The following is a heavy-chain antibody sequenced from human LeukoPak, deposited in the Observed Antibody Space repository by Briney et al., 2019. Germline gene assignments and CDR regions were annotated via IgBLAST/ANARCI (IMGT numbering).Heavy chain of an antibody. CDR1: GFTTRGYW. CDR2: INEDGSEK. D-gene: IGHD4/OR15-4a*01. J-gene: IGHJ4*02. Sequence: GGSLRLSCVVSGFTTRGYWMSWVRQAPGKGLEWVANINEDGSEKAYVDSVTGRFTISKDNAKNSLHLQMNSLRAEDTAVYYCARSGLSRFDYWGQGTLVTVSS. V-gene: IGHV3-7*03. CDR3: ARSGLSRFDY.